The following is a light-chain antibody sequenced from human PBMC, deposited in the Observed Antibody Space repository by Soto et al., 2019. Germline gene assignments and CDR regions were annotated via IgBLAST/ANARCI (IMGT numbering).Light chain of an antibody. CDR1: QSVSNF. CDR3: QQGSDWPLT. CDR2: DAS. V-gene: IGKV3-11*01. J-gene: IGKJ4*01. Sequence: EIVLTQSPATLPLSPGERATLSCRASQSVSNFLAWYQHKPGQAPGLIMDDASNRATGIPARFSGSGSGTDFTLTISSLEPEDFAVYYCQQGSDWPLTFGGGTKVEIK.